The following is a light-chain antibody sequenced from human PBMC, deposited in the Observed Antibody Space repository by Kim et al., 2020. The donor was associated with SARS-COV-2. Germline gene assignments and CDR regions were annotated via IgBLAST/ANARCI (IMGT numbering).Light chain of an antibody. V-gene: IGKV3-20*01. CDR3: QQYGSSPYT. CDR1: QSDSSSY. J-gene: IGKJ2*01. CDR2: GTS. Sequence: LIPGEKAPHSCQASQSDSSSYLAWYQQKPGQAPRLLIYGTSSRATGIPDRFSGSGSGTDFTLTISRLEPEDFAVYYCQQYGSSPYTFGQGTKLEI.